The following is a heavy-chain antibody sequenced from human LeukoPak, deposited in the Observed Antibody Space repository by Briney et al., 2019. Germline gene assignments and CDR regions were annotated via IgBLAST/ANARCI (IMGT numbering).Heavy chain of an antibody. Sequence: PSETLSLTCTVSGGSISSSSYYWGWIRQPPGKGLEWIGSIYYSGSTYYNPSLKSRVTISVDTSKNQFSLKLSSVTAADTAVYYCARSSGFDWLLAFDYWGQGTLVTVSS. CDR2: IYYSGST. CDR3: ARSSGFDWLLAFDY. D-gene: IGHD3-9*01. J-gene: IGHJ4*02. CDR1: GGSISSSSYY. V-gene: IGHV4-39*07.